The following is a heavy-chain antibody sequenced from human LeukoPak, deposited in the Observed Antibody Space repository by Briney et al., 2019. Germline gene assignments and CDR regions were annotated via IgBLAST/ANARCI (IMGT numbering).Heavy chain of an antibody. J-gene: IGHJ4*02. D-gene: IGHD6-19*01. CDR1: GFTFSSYS. CDR3: VRDGEYSTGWYQY. V-gene: IGHV3-21*01. CDR2: ISSTSTYI. Sequence: GGSLRLSCAASGFTFSSYSMNWVRQPPGKGLEWVSSISSTSTYISYADSVKGRFPISSDNAKISMYLQMNSLRDEDTAVYYCVRDGEYSTGWYQYWGQGTLVTVSS.